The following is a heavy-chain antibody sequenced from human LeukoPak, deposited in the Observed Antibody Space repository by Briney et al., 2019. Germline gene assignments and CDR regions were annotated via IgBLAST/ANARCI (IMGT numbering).Heavy chain of an antibody. CDR1: GGSISSGSYY. CDR3: ASGLAAFDI. D-gene: IGHD3-10*01. J-gene: IGHJ3*02. V-gene: IGHV4-61*02. Sequence: PSETLSLTCTVPGGSISSGSYYWSWIRQPAGKGLEWIGRIYTSGSTNYNPSLKSRVTISVDTSKNQFSLKLSSVTAADTAVYYCASGLAAFDIWGQGTMVTVSS. CDR2: IYTSGST.